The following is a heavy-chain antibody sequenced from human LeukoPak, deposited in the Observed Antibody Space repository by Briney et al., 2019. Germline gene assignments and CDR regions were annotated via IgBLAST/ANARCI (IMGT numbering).Heavy chain of an antibody. Sequence: SVKVSCKASGGTFSSYAISWVRQAPGQGLEWMGGIIPIFGTANYAQKFQGRVAITADESTSTAYMELSSLRSEDTAVYYCARDLADQYSSGWSEGAGYWGQGTLVTVSS. J-gene: IGHJ4*02. V-gene: IGHV1-69*13. D-gene: IGHD6-19*01. CDR1: GGTFSSYA. CDR3: ARDLADQYSSGWSEGAGY. CDR2: IIPIFGTA.